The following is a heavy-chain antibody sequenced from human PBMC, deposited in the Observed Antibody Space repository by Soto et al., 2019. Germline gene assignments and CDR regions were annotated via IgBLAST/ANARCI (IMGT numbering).Heavy chain of an antibody. CDR3: ARQIDTAMPYDASDM. Sequence: QVQLVESGGGVVQPVRSLRLSCAASGFTFSRNAMHWVRQAPGKGMEWVSVISYDGRSKYYADSVKGRFTISRDNSKNTLYLQMNSLRAEYTAVYYCARQIDTAMPYDASDMRGQGTTVTVS. J-gene: IGHJ3*02. CDR2: ISYDGRSK. D-gene: IGHD5-18*01. CDR1: GFTFSRNA. V-gene: IGHV3-30*04.